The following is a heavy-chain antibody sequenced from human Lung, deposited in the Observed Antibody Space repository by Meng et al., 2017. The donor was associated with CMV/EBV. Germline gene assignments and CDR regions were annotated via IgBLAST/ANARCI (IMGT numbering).Heavy chain of an antibody. CDR1: GGSISTYY. V-gene: IGHV4-59*08. D-gene: IGHD3-16*02. Sequence: QAQLQESGPGLVKPSENLSLTCAVSGGSISTYYWSWIRQPPGKGLEWIGNNYYSGSTNYNPSLASRVTISVDSSKNQFSLKLSSVTAADTAVYYCARHQNGGTYPLDYWGQGTLVTVSS. CDR3: ARHQNGGTYPLDY. CDR2: NYYSGST. J-gene: IGHJ4*02.